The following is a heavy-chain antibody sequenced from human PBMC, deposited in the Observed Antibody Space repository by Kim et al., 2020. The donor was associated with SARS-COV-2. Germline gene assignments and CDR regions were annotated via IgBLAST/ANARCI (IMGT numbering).Heavy chain of an antibody. CDR2: ISSDASEA. V-gene: IGHV3-30-3*01. CDR3: ERDMDDFGGDLGYSDY. D-gene: IGHD3-10*01. CDR1: GFTFGSYA. Sequence: GGSLRLSCAASGFTFGSYAMSWVRQAPGKGLEWVASISSDASEAYYVDSRLSLSSNSTKSSQTPLFIQLSSLSTADTAFAQGERDMDDFGGDLGYSDY. J-gene: IGHJ4*03.